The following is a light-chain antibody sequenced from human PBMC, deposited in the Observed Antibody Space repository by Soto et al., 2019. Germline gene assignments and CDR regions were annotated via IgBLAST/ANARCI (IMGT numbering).Light chain of an antibody. CDR2: KVS. Sequence: DVVMTHSPLSLPVTLGQPASISCSSSQSLVYSDGTTYLSWFQERPGQSPRRQSYKVSSRDSGVPDRFSGSGSVTDFTLKISRVEAEDVGVYYCLQGTHWPNPFGQGTKLEIK. CDR1: QSLVYSDGTTY. V-gene: IGKV2-30*01. J-gene: IGKJ2*01. CDR3: LQGTHWPNP.